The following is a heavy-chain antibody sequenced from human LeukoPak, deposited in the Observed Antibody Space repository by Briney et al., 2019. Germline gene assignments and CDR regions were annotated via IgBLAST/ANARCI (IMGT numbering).Heavy chain of an antibody. J-gene: IGHJ4*02. CDR3: ARGDHGSGSYSTDY. V-gene: IGHV1-2*02. CDR2: INPNTGAT. D-gene: IGHD3-10*01. Sequence: ASVKVSCKASGYTFTGYQIHWVRQAPGQGPQWMGWINPNTGATNYAQEFQGRVTMTRDTSIGTAYMELSRLRSDDTAVYYCARGDHGSGSYSTDYWGQGTLVTVSS. CDR1: GYTFTGYQ.